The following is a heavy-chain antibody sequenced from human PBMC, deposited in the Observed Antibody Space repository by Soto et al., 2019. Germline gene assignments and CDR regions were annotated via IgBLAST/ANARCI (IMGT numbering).Heavy chain of an antibody. Sequence: GESLKISCKASGYNFRTYWIGWVRQMPGRGLEWMAFVYPGDSDTRYSPSFQGQVTVSADMSISTAYLQWSSLQASDTAMYYCARQKENWKYVNFDQWGQGTLVTVSS. V-gene: IGHV5-51*01. CDR1: GYNFRTYW. J-gene: IGHJ4*02. CDR2: VYPGDSDT. D-gene: IGHD1-1*01. CDR3: ARQKENWKYVNFDQ.